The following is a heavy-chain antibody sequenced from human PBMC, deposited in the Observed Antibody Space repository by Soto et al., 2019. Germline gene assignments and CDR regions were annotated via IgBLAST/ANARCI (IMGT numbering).Heavy chain of an antibody. Sequence: ASVKVSCKASGYTFTSYAMHWVRQAPGQRLEWMGWINAGNGNTKYSQKFQGRVTITRDTSASTAYMELSSLRSEDTAVYYCARDGGAIVGATDYWGQGTLVTVSS. CDR2: INAGNGNT. CDR1: GYTFTSYA. CDR3: ARDGGAIVGATDY. J-gene: IGHJ4*02. V-gene: IGHV1-3*01. D-gene: IGHD1-26*01.